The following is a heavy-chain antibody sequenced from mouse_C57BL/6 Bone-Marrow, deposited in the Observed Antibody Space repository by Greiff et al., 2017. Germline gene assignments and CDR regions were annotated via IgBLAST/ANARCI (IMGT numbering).Heavy chain of an antibody. CDR2: ISNLAYSI. D-gene: IGHD2-4*01. J-gene: IGHJ3*01. V-gene: IGHV5-15*01. CDR3: ARQDYDYVWFAY. Sequence: EVQVVESGGGLVQPGGSLKLSCAASGFTFSDYGMAWVRQAPRKGPEWVAFISNLAYSIYYADTVTGRFTISRENAKNTLYLEMSSLRSEDTAMYYCARQDYDYVWFAYWGQGTLVTVSA. CDR1: GFTFSDYG.